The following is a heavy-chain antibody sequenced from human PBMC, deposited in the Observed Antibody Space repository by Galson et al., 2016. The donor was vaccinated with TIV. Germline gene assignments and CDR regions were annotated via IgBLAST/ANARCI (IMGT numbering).Heavy chain of an antibody. D-gene: IGHD4/OR15-4a*01. CDR2: INPNTGGT. CDR3: ARVYDYDYGDS. V-gene: IGHV1-2*02. J-gene: IGHJ4*02. Sequence: SVKVSCKASGYMFTDYFIHWVRQAPGQGLEWMGWINPNTGGTDYAQKFQGRVTMASDRSISTAYMELNRLKSDDTAVYYCARVYDYDYGDSWGQGTLVTVSS. CDR1: GYMFTDYF.